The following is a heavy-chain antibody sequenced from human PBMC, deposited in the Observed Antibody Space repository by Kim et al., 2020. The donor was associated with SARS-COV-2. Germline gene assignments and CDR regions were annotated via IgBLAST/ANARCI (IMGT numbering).Heavy chain of an antibody. CDR2: IYSGGST. CDR3: ARDPYHGSAS. Sequence: GGSLRLSCAASGFTVSSNYMSWVRQSPGKGLEWVSVIYSGGSTYYADSVKGRFTISRDNSKNTEYLQMNSLRTEDTALYYCARDPYHGSASWGQGSLVTVSS. D-gene: IGHD2-2*01. J-gene: IGHJ4*02. CDR1: GFTVSSNY. V-gene: IGHV3-53*01.